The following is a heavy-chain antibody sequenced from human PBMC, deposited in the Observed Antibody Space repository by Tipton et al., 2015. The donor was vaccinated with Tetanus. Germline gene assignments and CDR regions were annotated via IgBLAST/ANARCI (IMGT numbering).Heavy chain of an antibody. Sequence: TLSLTCTVSGGSFSNYYWNWIRQSPGRRLEWIGNIYYGGDTDYNPSLQSRATISLDTSKNRFSLKLDSVTAADTAIYYCARALKQGANWFDPWGQGTLVTVSS. V-gene: IGHV4-59*12. D-gene: IGHD3-16*01. CDR3: ARALKQGANWFDP. J-gene: IGHJ5*02. CDR2: IYYGGDT. CDR1: GGSFSNYY.